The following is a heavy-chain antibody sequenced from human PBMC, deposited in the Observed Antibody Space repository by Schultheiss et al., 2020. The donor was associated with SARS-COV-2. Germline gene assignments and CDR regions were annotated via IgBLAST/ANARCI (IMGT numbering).Heavy chain of an antibody. V-gene: IGHV1-8*01. Sequence: ASVKVSCKASGYTFTSYDINWVRQATGQGLEWMGWMNPNSGNTGYAQKFQGRVTMTRDTSTSTAYMELSRLRSEDTAVYYCARGRWPQFRDAFDIWGQGTMVTVSS. CDR2: MNPNSGNT. CDR1: GYTFTSYD. D-gene: IGHD5-24*01. J-gene: IGHJ3*02. CDR3: ARGRWPQFRDAFDI.